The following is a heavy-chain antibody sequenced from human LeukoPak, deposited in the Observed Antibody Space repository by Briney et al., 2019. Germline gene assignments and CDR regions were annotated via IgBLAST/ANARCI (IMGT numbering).Heavy chain of an antibody. Sequence: GGSLRLSCAASGFTFSDYYMSWIRQAPGKGLGWVSYISSSGSTIYYADSVKGRFTISRDNAKNSLYLQMNSLRAEDTAVYYCARDLPITMIVAQYSGGMDVWGQGTTVTVSS. CDR3: ARDLPITMIVAQYSGGMDV. D-gene: IGHD3-22*01. V-gene: IGHV3-11*01. CDR2: ISSSGSTI. CDR1: GFTFSDYY. J-gene: IGHJ6*02.